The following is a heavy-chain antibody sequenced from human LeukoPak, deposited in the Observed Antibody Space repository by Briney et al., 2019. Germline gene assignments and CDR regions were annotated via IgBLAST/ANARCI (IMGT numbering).Heavy chain of an antibody. CDR2: IYTSGST. CDR3: ARDLNDSRFDP. CDR1: GGSIGNYY. D-gene: IGHD3-22*01. J-gene: IGHJ5*02. Sequence: PSETLSLTCTVSGGSIGNYYWSWIRQPPGKGLEWIGRIYTSGSTNYNPSLKSRVTMSVDTSKNQFSLKLSSVTAADTAVYYCARDLNDSRFDPWGQGTLVTVSS. V-gene: IGHV4-4*07.